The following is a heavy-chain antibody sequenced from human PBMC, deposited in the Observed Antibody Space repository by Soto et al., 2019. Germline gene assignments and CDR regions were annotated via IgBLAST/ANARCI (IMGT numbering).Heavy chain of an antibody. D-gene: IGHD2-15*01. J-gene: IGHJ5*02. V-gene: IGHV4-31*03. CDR3: ATLPPRIVVVKTEIPT. Sequence: SETLSLTCTVSGGSVSGGVYYWNWIRQHPEKGLEWIGYIYYSGSTYYNPSLRSRVTISADTSKNQFSLELRAVTAADTAVYYCATLPPRIVVVKTEIPTWGQGTLVTVSS. CDR1: GGSVSGGVYY. CDR2: IYYSGST.